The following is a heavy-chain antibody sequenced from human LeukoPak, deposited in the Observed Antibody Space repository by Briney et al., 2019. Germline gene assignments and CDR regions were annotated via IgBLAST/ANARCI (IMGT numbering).Heavy chain of an antibody. D-gene: IGHD6-6*01. CDR1: GGSFSGYY. V-gene: IGHV4-34*01. Sequence: PSETLSLTCAVYGGSFSGYYWSWIRQPPGKGLEWIGEINHSGSTNYNPSLKSRVTMSVDTSKNQFSLKLSSVTAADTAVYYCARTFIAARPHYFDYWGQGTLVTVSS. J-gene: IGHJ4*02. CDR3: ARTFIAARPHYFDY. CDR2: INHSGST.